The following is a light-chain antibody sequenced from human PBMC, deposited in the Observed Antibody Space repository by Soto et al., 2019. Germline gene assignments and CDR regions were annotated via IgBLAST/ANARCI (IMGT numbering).Light chain of an antibody. CDR1: RTINTY. V-gene: IGKV1-39*01. J-gene: IGKJ5*01. Sequence: DVRMTQSPSSLSASVGDTITITCRASRTINTYLNWFQQKPGEPPRLLIYGASTLHDGVPSRFSGSGSGAEFTLTISSLKSEDYAVYYCQQYKSWPPITFGQGTRLENK. CDR3: QQYKSWPPIT. CDR2: GAS.